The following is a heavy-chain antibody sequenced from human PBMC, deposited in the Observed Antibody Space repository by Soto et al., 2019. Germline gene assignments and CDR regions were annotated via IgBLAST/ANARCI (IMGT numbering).Heavy chain of an antibody. D-gene: IGHD6-13*01. CDR1: GGAIGSCTYY. V-gene: IGHV4-39*01. J-gene: IGHJ4*02. CDR2: IYYNGDT. CDR3: ARHEPFSSSGFDY. Sequence: QLQLQESGPGLVKPSETLSLTGTVSGGAIGSCTYYRGWIRQPPGKVLEWIGTIYYNGDTYYNPSLKSRVTISVDTSKNQFSLKLRSVTAADTAVYYCARHEPFSSSGFDYCGKGTLVTVSS.